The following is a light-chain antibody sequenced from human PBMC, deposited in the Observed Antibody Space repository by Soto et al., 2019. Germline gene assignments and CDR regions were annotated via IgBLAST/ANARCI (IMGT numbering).Light chain of an antibody. CDR3: SSYTSSSTYV. V-gene: IGLV2-14*01. Sequence: QSALTQPASVSGSPGQSITISCTGTSSDVGGYNYVSWYQQHPGKAPKLMIYEVSNRPSGVSNRFSGSKSGNTASLTLSGLQAEDEADYYCSSYTSSSTYVFGTGTKLTAL. CDR1: SSDVGGYNY. CDR2: EVS. J-gene: IGLJ1*01.